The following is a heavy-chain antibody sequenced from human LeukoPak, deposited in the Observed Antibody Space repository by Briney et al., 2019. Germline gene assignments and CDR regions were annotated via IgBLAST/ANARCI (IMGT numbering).Heavy chain of an antibody. CDR2: IKQDGSEK. CDR3: ARDGRYYYDSSGNFDY. D-gene: IGHD3-22*01. CDR1: GFTFSSYW. V-gene: IGHV3-7*01. Sequence: GGSLRLSCAASGFTFSSYWMSWVRQAPGKGLEWVANIKQDGSEKYYVDSVKGRFTHSRDNDKNSLYLQMNSLRAEDTAVYYCARDGRYYYDSSGNFDYWGQGTLVTVSS. J-gene: IGHJ4*02.